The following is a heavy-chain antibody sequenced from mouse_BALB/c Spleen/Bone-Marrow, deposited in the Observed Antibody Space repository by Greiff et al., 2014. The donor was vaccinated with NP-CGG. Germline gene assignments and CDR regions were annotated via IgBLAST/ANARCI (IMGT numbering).Heavy chain of an antibody. CDR1: GYSFTGYT. V-gene: IGHV1-26*01. D-gene: IGHD2-14*01. J-gene: IGHJ4*01. CDR2: INPYNGGT. Sequence: VQLQQSGPELVKPGASMKISCKASGYSFTGYTMNWVKQSHGKNLEWIGLINPYNGGTSYNQKFKGKATLTVDKSSSTAYMELLSLTSEDSAVYYRARKGPYYRYDPYAMDYWGQGTSVTVSS. CDR3: ARKGPYYRYDPYAMDY.